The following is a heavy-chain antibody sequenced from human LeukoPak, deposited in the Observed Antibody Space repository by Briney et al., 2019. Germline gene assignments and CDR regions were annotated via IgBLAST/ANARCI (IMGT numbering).Heavy chain of an antibody. CDR2: ISSSSSSTI. V-gene: IGHV3-48*01. D-gene: IGHD6-6*01. CDR1: GFTFSSYS. CDR3: ARDQALAPYYYYMDA. J-gene: IGHJ6*03. Sequence: GGSLRLSCAASGFTFSSYSMNWVRQAPGKGLEWVSYISSSSSSTIYYADSVKGRYTISRDNAKNSLYLQMNSLRAEDTAVYYCARDQALAPYYYYMDAWGKGTTVTVSS.